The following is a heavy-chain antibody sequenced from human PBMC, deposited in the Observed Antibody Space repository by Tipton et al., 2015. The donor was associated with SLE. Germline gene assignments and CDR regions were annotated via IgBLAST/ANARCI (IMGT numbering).Heavy chain of an antibody. V-gene: IGHV4-59*02. CDR3: VSSGHPLGSFDV. CDR2: IHYNRDT. Sequence: TLSLTCTVSGASVSSHYWNWIRQTPGKGLEWIGYIHYNRDTNYHPSLKSRVTISVDTSKNQLSLKLTSVTAADTAFYYCVSSGHPLGSFDVWGQGTMVTVSS. CDR1: GASVSSHY. J-gene: IGHJ3*01. D-gene: IGHD2-8*02.